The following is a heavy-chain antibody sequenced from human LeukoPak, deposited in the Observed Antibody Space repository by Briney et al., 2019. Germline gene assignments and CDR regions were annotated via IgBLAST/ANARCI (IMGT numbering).Heavy chain of an antibody. CDR3: AGIAVAGTSWFDP. D-gene: IGHD6-19*01. Sequence: SETLSLTCTASGYSISSGYYWGWIRQPPGKGLEWIGSIYHSGSTYYNPSLKSRVTISVDTSKNQFSLKLSSVTAADTAVYYCAGIAVAGTSWFDPWGQGTLVTVSS. J-gene: IGHJ5*02. CDR1: GYSISSGYY. V-gene: IGHV4-38-2*02. CDR2: IYHSGST.